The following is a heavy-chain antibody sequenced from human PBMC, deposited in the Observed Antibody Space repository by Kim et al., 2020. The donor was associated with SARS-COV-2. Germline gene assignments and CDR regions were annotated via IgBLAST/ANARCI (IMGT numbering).Heavy chain of an antibody. J-gene: IGHJ4*02. CDR3: AKVYSSSWPIDY. D-gene: IGHD6-13*01. V-gene: IGHV3-23*01. Sequence: YSADSVKRRFTIARDNSKNTMYLQMNRLRAEDTAVYYCAKVYSSSWPIDYWGQGTLVTVSS.